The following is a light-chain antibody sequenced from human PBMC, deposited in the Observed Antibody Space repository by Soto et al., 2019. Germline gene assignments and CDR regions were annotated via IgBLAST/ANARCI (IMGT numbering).Light chain of an antibody. CDR1: QPVSSNF. CDR2: GVS. CDR3: QQRNIWPPIT. Sequence: ELVLTQSPGTLSLSPGESAALSCRASQPVSSNFLAWYQQKPGQAPRLLIYGVSSRASGIPDRFFGSGSGTDFTLTINSLEPEDFAIYYCQQRNIWPPITFGQGTRLEIK. V-gene: IGKV3D-20*02. J-gene: IGKJ5*01.